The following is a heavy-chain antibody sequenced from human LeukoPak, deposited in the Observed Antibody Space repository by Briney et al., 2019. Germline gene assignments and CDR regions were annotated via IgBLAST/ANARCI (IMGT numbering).Heavy chain of an antibody. Sequence: SETLSLTCAVSGYSISSGHYWGWIRQPPGKGLEWIGSIYLSGSTYYNPSLKSRVTISVDTSKNQFSLKLSSVTAADTAVYYCARDRAAAGSVDYWGQGTLVTVSS. D-gene: IGHD6-13*01. CDR1: GYSISSGHY. CDR2: IYLSGST. V-gene: IGHV4-38-2*02. CDR3: ARDRAAAGSVDY. J-gene: IGHJ4*02.